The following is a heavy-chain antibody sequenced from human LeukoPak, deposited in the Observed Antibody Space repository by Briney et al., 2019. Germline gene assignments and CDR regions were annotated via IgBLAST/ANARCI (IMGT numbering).Heavy chain of an antibody. V-gene: IGHV3-7*01. CDR3: ARDSHPVWGSPNTRFDY. CDR2: IKQDGSEK. Sequence: GGSLRLSCAASGFTFSSYSMNWVRQAPGKGLEWVANIKQDGSEKYYVDSVKGRFTISRDNAKNSLYLQMNSLRAEDTAVYYCARDSHPVWGSPNTRFDYWGQGTLVTVSS. J-gene: IGHJ4*02. D-gene: IGHD3-16*01. CDR1: GFTFSSYS.